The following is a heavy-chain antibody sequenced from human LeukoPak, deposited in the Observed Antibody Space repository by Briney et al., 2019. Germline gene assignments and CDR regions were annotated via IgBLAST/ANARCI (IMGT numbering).Heavy chain of an antibody. CDR1: GGTFRSYA. CDR2: IIPIFGTA. J-gene: IGHJ4*02. V-gene: IGHV1-69*05. D-gene: IGHD1-26*01. Sequence: GASVKVSCKASGGTFRSYAISWVGQAPGQGLEWIGGIIPIFGTANYAQKFQGRVTITTDESTSTAYMELSSLRSEDTAVYYCASSQLPVVGATDYWGQGTLVTVSS. CDR3: ASSQLPVVGATDY.